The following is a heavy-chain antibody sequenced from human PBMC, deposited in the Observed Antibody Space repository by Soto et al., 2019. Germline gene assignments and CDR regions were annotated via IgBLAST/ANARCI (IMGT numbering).Heavy chain of an antibody. CDR1: GGSISSSSYY. CDR3: ARHLGALVYFDY. CDR2: IYYSGST. D-gene: IGHD1-26*01. J-gene: IGHJ4*02. Sequence: QLQLQESGPGLVKPSETLSLTCTVSGGSISSSSYYWGWIRQPPGKGLEWIGSIYYSGSTYYNPSLKSRVAISVDTSKNQFSLKLSSVTAADTAVYYCARHLGALVYFDYWGQGTLVTVSS. V-gene: IGHV4-39*01.